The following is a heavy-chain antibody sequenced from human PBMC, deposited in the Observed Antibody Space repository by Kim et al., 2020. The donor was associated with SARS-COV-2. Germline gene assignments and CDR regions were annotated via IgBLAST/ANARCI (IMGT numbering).Heavy chain of an antibody. Sequence: STSYAQKFQGRVTMTRDTSTSTVYMELSSLRSEDTAVYYCARDPGGYYDYWGQGTLVTVSS. V-gene: IGHV1-46*01. CDR2: ST. J-gene: IGHJ4*02. D-gene: IGHD3-22*01. CDR3: ARDPGGYYDY.